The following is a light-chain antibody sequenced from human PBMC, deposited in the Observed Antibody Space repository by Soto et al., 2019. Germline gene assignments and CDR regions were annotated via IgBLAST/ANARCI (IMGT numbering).Light chain of an antibody. CDR2: GAS. CDR1: QTVSTH. J-gene: IGKJ4*01. Sequence: IVLTQSPATLSLSPGERATLSCRARQTVSTHLSWYQHKPGQAPRLLIYGASNRATGIPARFSGSGSGTEFTLTISSLEPEDSAVYYCQQRHNWLTFGGGTKVEIK. CDR3: QQRHNWLT. V-gene: IGKV3-11*01.